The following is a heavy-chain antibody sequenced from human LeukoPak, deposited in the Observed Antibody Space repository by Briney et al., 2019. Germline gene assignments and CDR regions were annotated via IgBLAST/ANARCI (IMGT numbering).Heavy chain of an antibody. D-gene: IGHD4-23*01. CDR1: GGTFSSYA. J-gene: IGHJ3*02. CDR2: IIPIFGTV. CDR3: ARGSGGNSVAFDI. Sequence: ASVKVSCKASGGTFSSYAISWVRQALGQGLEWMGGIIPIFGTVNYAQKFQGRVTITTDESTSTAYMELSSLRSEDTAVYYCARGSGGNSVAFDIWGQGTMVTVSS. V-gene: IGHV1-69*05.